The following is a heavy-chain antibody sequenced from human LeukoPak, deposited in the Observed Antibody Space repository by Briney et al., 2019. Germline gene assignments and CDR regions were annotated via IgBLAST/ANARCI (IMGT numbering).Heavy chain of an antibody. CDR2: IWYDGSPK. CDR1: GFTFSNYA. V-gene: IGHV3-33*06. CDR3: AKDLGSVIVVVNYFDY. Sequence: GGSLRLSCAASGFTFSNYAMHWVRQAPGKGLEWVAVIWYDGSPKYYPDSVKGRFTISRDNSKNTLYLQMNSLRVEDTAVYYCAKDLGSVIVVVNYFDYWGQGTLVTVSS. D-gene: IGHD3-22*01. J-gene: IGHJ4*02.